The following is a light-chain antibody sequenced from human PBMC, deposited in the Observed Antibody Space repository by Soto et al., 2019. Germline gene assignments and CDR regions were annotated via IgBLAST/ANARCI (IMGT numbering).Light chain of an antibody. V-gene: IGKV3-11*01. J-gene: IGKJ4*01. CDR1: QSVSSY. Sequence: EIVLTQSPATLSLSPGERATLSCRASQSVSSYLAWYQQKPGQAPRLLIYDASNRATGITARFSGSGSGTDFTLTISSLEPEDFAVSYCQQRSNWPLTFGGGTKVEIK. CDR3: QQRSNWPLT. CDR2: DAS.